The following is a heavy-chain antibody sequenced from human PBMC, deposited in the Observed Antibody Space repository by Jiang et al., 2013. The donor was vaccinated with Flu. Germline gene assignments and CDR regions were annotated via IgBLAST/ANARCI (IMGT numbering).Heavy chain of an antibody. V-gene: IGHV1-69*15. CDR1: GGTFNSHA. CDR2: HPIFATP. D-gene: IGHD1-14*01. J-gene: IGHJ3*01. CDR3: ARARTQYEAFDL. Sequence: ASGGTFNSHAISWVRQAPGQGLEWMEDHPIFATPYYAQKFQGRVTITADESTSTAYMELSSLRPEDTAVYCCARARTQYEAFDLWGPGTMVTVSP.